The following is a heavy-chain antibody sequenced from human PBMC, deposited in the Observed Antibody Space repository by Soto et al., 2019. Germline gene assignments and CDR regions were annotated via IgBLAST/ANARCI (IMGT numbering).Heavy chain of an antibody. J-gene: IGHJ5*02. CDR3: ARLYAAAAGS. V-gene: IGHV4-39*01. D-gene: IGHD6-13*01. CDR1: GGSIRSSSDY. CDR2: IYYSGST. Sequence: SATLSLTCTVSGGSIRSSSDYWGWIRQPPGKGLEWIGSIYYSGSTYYNPSLKSRVTISIDTSKNQFSLKLSSMTAADTSMYYCARLYAAAAGSWGQLTLVTVS.